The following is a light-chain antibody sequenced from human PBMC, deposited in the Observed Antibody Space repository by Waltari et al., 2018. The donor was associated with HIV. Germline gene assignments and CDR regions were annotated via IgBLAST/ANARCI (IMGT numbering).Light chain of an antibody. Sequence: SYEVTQSPSVSVSPGQTATITCSGDELGDKYVCWYQQKPGQSPVLVIYQHTKRPPGIPGRFSGSNSGNTATLTIGGTQAMDEADYYCQAWDNSALWVFGSGTKVTVL. J-gene: IGLJ1*01. CDR1: ELGDKY. CDR3: QAWDNSALWV. V-gene: IGLV3-1*01. CDR2: QHT.